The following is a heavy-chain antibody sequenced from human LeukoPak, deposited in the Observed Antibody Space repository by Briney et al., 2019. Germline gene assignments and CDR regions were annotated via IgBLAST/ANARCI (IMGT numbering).Heavy chain of an antibody. J-gene: IGHJ4*02. CDR3: ARRPGPGGWYYFDY. V-gene: IGHV5-51*01. D-gene: IGHD6-19*01. CDR1: GYSFTSHW. Sequence: GESLKISRKGSGYSFTSHWIGLVRQRSGKGPEGRGIISPGDSDTRYSASFQGQVPISADKSISPAYLQWSSLKASDTAMYYCARRPGPGGWYYFDYWGQGTLVTVSS. CDR2: ISPGDSDT.